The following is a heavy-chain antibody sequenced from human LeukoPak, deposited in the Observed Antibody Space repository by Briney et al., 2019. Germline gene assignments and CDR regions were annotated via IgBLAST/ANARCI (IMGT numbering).Heavy chain of an antibody. V-gene: IGHV3-23*01. CDR2: ISDSGDTT. CDR1: GFTFSNSA. Sequence: GGSLRLSCEASGFTFSNSAMSWVRQAPGKGLEWVSTISDSGDTTYYADSVKGRFTISRDNSKNTVSLQMNSLRADDTALYYCAKGNLGTSSTYFAYWGQGTLVTVSS. CDR3: AKGNLGTSSTYFAY. D-gene: IGHD6-6*01. J-gene: IGHJ4*02.